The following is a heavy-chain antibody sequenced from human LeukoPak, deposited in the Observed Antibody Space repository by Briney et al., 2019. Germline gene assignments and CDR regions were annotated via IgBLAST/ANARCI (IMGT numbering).Heavy chain of an antibody. CDR1: GGSISNYY. CDR3: ARPLYGGNHDAFDI. J-gene: IGHJ3*02. D-gene: IGHD4-23*01. Sequence: PSETLSLTCTVSGGSISNYYWSWIRQPPGKGLEWIGYIYYSGTTNYNPSLKSRVTISVDTSKNQFSLKLSSVTAADTAVYYCARPLYGGNHDAFDIWGQGTMVTVSS. CDR2: IYYSGTT. V-gene: IGHV4-59*08.